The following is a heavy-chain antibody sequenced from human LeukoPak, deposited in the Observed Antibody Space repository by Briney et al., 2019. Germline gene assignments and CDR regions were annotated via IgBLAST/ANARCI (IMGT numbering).Heavy chain of an antibody. CDR2: LSGGGDTA. D-gene: IGHD3-16*01. J-gene: IGHJ3*02. CDR3: AKDWGPYGSYRPDAFDI. CDR1: GFTFSSYA. Sequence: GGSLRLSCAASGFTFSSYAMSWARQAPGKGLEWVSALSGGGDTAYYADSVKGRFTISRDNSKNTLFLQMSNLRAEDTAVYYCAKDWGPYGSYRPDAFDIWGQGTMVTVSS. V-gene: IGHV3-23*01.